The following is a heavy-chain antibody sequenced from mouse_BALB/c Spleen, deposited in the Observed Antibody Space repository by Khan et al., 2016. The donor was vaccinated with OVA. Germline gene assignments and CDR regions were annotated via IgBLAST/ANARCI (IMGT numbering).Heavy chain of an antibody. CDR1: GFAFSSYD. V-gene: IGHV5-12-1*01. Sequence: EVELVESGGGLVKPGGSLKLSCASSGFAFSSYDMSWVRQTPEKRLEWVAYISNGCFNTYYPDTVKGRFSISRDNAKNTLYLQVSSLESEDTAMYYCARSYMCYAMDYWGQGTSVTVSS. CDR2: ISNGCFNT. D-gene: IGHD1-3*01. CDR3: ARSYMCYAMDY. J-gene: IGHJ4*01.